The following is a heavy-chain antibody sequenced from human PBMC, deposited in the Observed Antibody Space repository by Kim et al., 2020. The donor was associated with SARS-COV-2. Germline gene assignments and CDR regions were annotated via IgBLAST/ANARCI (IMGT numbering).Heavy chain of an antibody. D-gene: IGHD2-15*01. CDR2: ISYEGSTQ. J-gene: IGHJ5*02. CDR3: ARNLVVDTGLGP. V-gene: IGHV3-30*03. Sequence: GGSLRLSCAASGFTFSSHIMNWVRQAPGKGLEWVALISYEGSTQKYTDSVKGRFTVSRDNSKNTLFLQMNSLRPEDTAVYYCARNLVVDTGLGPWGQGTLVTVLS. CDR1: GFTFSSHI.